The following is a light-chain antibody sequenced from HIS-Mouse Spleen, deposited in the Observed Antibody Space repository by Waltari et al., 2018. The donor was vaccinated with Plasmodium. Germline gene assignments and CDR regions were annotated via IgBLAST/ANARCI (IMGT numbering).Light chain of an antibody. J-gene: IGKJ3*01. CDR3: QQYNNWSFT. CDR1: QSFSSK. V-gene: IGKV3-15*01. CDR2: GAS. Sequence: EIVMTQSPATLSVSPGERDTLTCRASQSFSSKLAWYQQKPGQAPRLLIYGASTRATGIPARFSGSGSGTEFTLTISSLQSEDFAVYYCQQYNNWSFTFGPGTKVDIK.